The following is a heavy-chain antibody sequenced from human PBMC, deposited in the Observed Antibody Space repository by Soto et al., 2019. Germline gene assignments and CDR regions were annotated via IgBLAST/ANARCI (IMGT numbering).Heavy chain of an antibody. CDR2: INHSGST. CDR1: GGSFRGYY. CDR3: ARGRGYCSSTSCYMPSSYYYYYGMDV. J-gene: IGHJ6*02. D-gene: IGHD2-2*02. Sequence: SETLCLTCAVDGGSFRGYYWSWIRQQPGKGLEWIGEINHSGSTNYNPSLKSRVTISVDTSKNQFSLKLSSVTAADTAVYYCARGRGYCSSTSCYMPSSYYYYYGMDVWGQGTTVTSP. V-gene: IGHV4-34*01.